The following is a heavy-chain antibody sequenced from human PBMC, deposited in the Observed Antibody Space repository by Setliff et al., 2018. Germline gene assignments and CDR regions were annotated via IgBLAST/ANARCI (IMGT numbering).Heavy chain of an antibody. D-gene: IGHD2-2*03. CDR1: GFVFSTYS. CDR3: ARDGYPGTS. J-gene: IGHJ5*02. V-gene: IGHV3-21*04. Sequence: GGSLRLSCAASGFVFSTYSLIWVRQAPGTGLEWVSSISPSSSHIYYADSVKGRFAISRDNARNSLYLQMNSLRVEDTAVYYCARDGYPGTSWGQGTLVTVSS. CDR2: ISPSSSHI.